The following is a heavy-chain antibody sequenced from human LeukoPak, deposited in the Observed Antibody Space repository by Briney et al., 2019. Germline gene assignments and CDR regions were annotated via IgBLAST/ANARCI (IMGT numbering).Heavy chain of an antibody. Sequence: AGGALILSCSASGFTVSSNYMSWVRQAPGEGLEWVSVIYSGGSTYYADSVKGRFTISRDNSKNTLYLQMNSLRAEDTAVYYCARVESSSWYADYWGQGTLVTVSS. CDR3: ARVESSSWYADY. J-gene: IGHJ4*02. CDR2: IYSGGST. D-gene: IGHD6-13*01. CDR1: GFTVSSNY. V-gene: IGHV3-53*01.